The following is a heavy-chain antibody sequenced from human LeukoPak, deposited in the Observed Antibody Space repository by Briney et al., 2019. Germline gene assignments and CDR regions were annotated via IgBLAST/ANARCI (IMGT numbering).Heavy chain of an antibody. Sequence: PGGSLRLSCAASGFTFSNAWMSWVRQAPGKGLEWVGRIKSKTDGGTTDYAAPVKGRFTISRDDSKNTLYLQMNSLKTEDTAVYYCTSYDFWLDAFDIWGQGTMVTVSS. CDR3: TSYDFWLDAFDI. V-gene: IGHV3-15*01. J-gene: IGHJ3*02. D-gene: IGHD3-3*01. CDR2: IKSKTDGGTT. CDR1: GFTFSNAW.